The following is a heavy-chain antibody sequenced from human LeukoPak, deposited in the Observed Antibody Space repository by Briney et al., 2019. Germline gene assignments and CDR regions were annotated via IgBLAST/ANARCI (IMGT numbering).Heavy chain of an antibody. CDR1: GYTFTSYG. CDR2: ISAYNGNT. D-gene: IGHD4-23*01. Sequence: ASVKVSCKASGYTFTSYGISWVRQAPGQGLEWMGWISAYNGNTNYAQKFQGRVTITADESTSTAYMELSSLRSEDTAVYYCARAYSGNSREDYWGQGTLVTVSS. J-gene: IGHJ4*02. V-gene: IGHV1-18*01. CDR3: ARAYSGNSREDY.